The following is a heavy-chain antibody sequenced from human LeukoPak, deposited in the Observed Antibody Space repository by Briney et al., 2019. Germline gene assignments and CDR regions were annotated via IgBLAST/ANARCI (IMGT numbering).Heavy chain of an antibody. V-gene: IGHV3-30-3*01. CDR2: ISYDGSNK. Sequence: GGSLRLSCAASGFTFSSYAMHWVRQAPGKGLEWVAVISYDGSNKYYADSVKGRFTISRDNSKNTLYLQMNSLRAEDTAVYYCARGDTALVWGQGTLVTVSS. D-gene: IGHD5-18*01. CDR1: GFTFSSYA. J-gene: IGHJ4*02. CDR3: ARGDTALV.